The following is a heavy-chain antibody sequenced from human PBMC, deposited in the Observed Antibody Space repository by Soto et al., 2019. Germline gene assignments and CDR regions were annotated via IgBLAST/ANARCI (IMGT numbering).Heavy chain of an antibody. CDR2: IYYSGST. D-gene: IGHD3-16*01. CDR1: GGSISSYY. V-gene: IGHV4-59*01. J-gene: IGHJ3*02. CDR3: ARVGGALLRAFDI. Sequence: LSLTWTVSGGSISSYYWSWIRQPPGKGLEWIGYIYYSGSTNYNPSLKSRVTISVDTSKNQFSLKLSSVTAADTAVYYCARVGGALLRAFDIWGQGTMVTVSS.